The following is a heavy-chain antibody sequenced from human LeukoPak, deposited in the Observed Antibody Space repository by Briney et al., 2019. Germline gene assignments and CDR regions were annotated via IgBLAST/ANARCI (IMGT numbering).Heavy chain of an antibody. CDR1: GGSISSYY. J-gene: IGHJ4*02. CDR2: IYASGNT. D-gene: IGHD3-10*01. V-gene: IGHV4-4*09. Sequence: SETLSLTCTVSGGSISSYYWSRIRQPPGKGLEWIGYIYASGNTNYNPSLKSRVTVSLDTSKNQFSLKLSSVTAADTAVYYCARRTWGVYYFDYWGQGTLVTVSS. CDR3: ARRTWGVYYFDY.